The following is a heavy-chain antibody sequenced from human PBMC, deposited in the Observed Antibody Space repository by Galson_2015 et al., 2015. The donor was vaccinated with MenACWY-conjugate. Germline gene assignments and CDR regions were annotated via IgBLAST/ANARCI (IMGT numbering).Heavy chain of an antibody. D-gene: IGHD6-13*01. CDR1: GFTFNNYW. Sequence: SLRLSCAASGFTFNNYWMHWVRQPPGKGLEWVSYIKADGSFSNYADSVKGRFTISTDNAKNKVYLQMDSLGDKDTAVYFCARDSNWDFDSWGQGTLVTVSS. J-gene: IGHJ4*02. V-gene: IGHV3-74*01. CDR2: IKADGSFS. CDR3: ARDSNWDFDS.